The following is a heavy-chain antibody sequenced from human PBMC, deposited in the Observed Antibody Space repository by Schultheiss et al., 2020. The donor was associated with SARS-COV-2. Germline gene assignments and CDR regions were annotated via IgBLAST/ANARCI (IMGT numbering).Heavy chain of an antibody. Sequence: ASVKVSCKASGYTFTSYAMHWVRQAPGQRLEWMGWINAGNGNTKYSQKFQGRVTITRDTSGSTAYMELSSLRSEDTAVYYCARGGVAAASPFDYWGQGTLVTVSS. CDR1: GYTFTSYA. V-gene: IGHV1-3*01. D-gene: IGHD6-13*01. J-gene: IGHJ4*02. CDR3: ARGGVAAASPFDY. CDR2: INAGNGNT.